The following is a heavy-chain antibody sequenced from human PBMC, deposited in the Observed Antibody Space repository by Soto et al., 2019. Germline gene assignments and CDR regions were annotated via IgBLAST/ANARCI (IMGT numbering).Heavy chain of an antibody. D-gene: IGHD4-17*01. CDR1: GFTFSSYA. V-gene: IGHV3-23*01. Sequence: EVQLLESGGGLVQPGGSLRLSCAASGFTFSSYAMSWVRQAPGKGLEWVSAISGSGGSTYYADSVKGRFTISRDNSKNTLYLQTNRIRAEDTAVYYCAKLIREWDYGAWYFDLWGRGTLVTVSS. CDR3: AKLIREWDYGAWYFDL. J-gene: IGHJ2*01. CDR2: ISGSGGST.